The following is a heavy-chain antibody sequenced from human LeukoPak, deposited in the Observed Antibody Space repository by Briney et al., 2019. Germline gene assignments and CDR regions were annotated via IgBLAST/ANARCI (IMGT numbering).Heavy chain of an antibody. V-gene: IGHV4-30-4*01. CDR1: GGSISSDDYY. CDR3: ARAPVRGSIIRDFDI. D-gene: IGHD3-10*01. J-gene: IGHJ4*02. CDR2: IYYNGRT. Sequence: SQTLSLTCTVSGGSISSDDYYWTWIRQPPGKGLEWIGYIYYNGRTYYNPFLKSRVTISVDTSKNQFSLKLSSVTAADTAVYYCARAPVRGSIIRDFDIWGQGTLVTVSS.